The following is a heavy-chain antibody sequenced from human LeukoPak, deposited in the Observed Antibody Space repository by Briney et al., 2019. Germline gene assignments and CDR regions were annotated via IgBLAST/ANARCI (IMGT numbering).Heavy chain of an antibody. Sequence: SVKVSCKASGGTFSSYAISWVRQAPGQGLEWMGRIIPIFGIANYAQKFQGRVTITADKSTSTAYMELSSLRSEDTAVYYCARDLGLGYSSGWYYFDYWGQGTLVTASS. J-gene: IGHJ4*02. CDR1: GGTFSSYA. V-gene: IGHV1-69*04. CDR3: ARDLGLGYSSGWYYFDY. D-gene: IGHD6-19*01. CDR2: IIPIFGIA.